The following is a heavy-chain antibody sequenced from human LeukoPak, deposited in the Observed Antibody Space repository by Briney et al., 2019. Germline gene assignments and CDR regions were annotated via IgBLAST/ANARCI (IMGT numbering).Heavy chain of an antibody. V-gene: IGHV1-46*01. Sequence: ASVKVSCRASGYTFTSYYMHWVRQAPGQGLEWMGIINPSGGSTSYAQKFQGRVTMTRDMSTSTVYMELSSLRSEDTAVYYCARGIADDAFDIWGQGTMVTVSS. CDR1: GYTFTSYY. D-gene: IGHD6-13*01. CDR2: INPSGGST. J-gene: IGHJ3*02. CDR3: ARGIADDAFDI.